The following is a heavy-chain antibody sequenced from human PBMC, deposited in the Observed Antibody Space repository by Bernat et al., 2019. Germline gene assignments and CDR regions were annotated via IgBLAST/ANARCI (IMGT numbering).Heavy chain of an antibody. D-gene: IGHD3-22*01. CDR1: GFTVSSNY. CDR3: ARGITMGVVGKLDL. J-gene: IGHJ2*01. Sequence: EVQLVETGGGLIQPGGSLRLSCAASGFTVSSNYMSWVRQAPGKGLEWVSVIYSGGSTYYADSVKGRFTISRDNSKNTLYLQMNSLRAEDTAVYYCARGITMGVVGKLDLWGRGTLVTVSS. CDR2: IYSGGST. V-gene: IGHV3-53*02.